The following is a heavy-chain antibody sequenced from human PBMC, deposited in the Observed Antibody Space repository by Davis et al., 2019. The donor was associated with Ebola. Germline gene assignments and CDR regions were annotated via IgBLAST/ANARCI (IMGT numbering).Heavy chain of an antibody. D-gene: IGHD1-26*01. CDR2: ITNSGSFT. Sequence: GESLKISCAASGFTFSDHYMSWIRQAPGKGLEWVSYITNSGSFTNDADSVKGRFTISRDNSKNSLYLQMNSLRAEDTAVYYCAKDLGGGSYRYYYYGMDVWGQGTTVTVSS. CDR3: AKDLGGGSYRYYYYGMDV. CDR1: GFTFSDHY. J-gene: IGHJ6*02. V-gene: IGHV3-11*05.